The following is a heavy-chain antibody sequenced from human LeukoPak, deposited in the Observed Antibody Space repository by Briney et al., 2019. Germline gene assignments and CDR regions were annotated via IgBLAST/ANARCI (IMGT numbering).Heavy chain of an antibody. J-gene: IGHJ4*02. CDR2: IRSSGSTR. D-gene: IGHD5-18*01. V-gene: IGHV3-48*03. CDR3: ARDGYSYGFFDY. CDR1: GFIFSSFE. Sequence: GGSLRLSCAASGFIFSSFEMNWVRQAPGKGLEWVSHIRSSGSTRYYADSVKGRFTISRDNAKNSLYLKMNSLRAEDTAVYYCARDGYSYGFFDYWGQGTLVTVSS.